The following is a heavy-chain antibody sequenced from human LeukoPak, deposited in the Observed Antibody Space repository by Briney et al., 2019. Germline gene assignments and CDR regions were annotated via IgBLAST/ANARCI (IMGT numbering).Heavy chain of an antibody. V-gene: IGHV3-30-3*01. CDR3: AREGYYGSGSPPSLYFDY. J-gene: IGHJ4*02. CDR2: TSSDLNVK. D-gene: IGHD3-10*01. Sequence: GGSLRLSCAASGFTFRNYVIHWVRQAPGKRLEWVAVTSSDLNVKLYADSVKGRFTISRDNSRSTLYLQMNSLRPEDTAIYYCAREGYYGSGSPPSLYFDYWGQGTLVTVSS. CDR1: GFTFRNYV.